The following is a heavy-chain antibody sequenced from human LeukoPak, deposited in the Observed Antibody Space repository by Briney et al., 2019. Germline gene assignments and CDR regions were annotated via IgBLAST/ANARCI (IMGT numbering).Heavy chain of an antibody. CDR3: ATYRQVLLPFES. Sequence: PGGSLRLSCAASGFTLSTYAMSWVRQPPGKGLEWVSSIFPSGGEIHYADSVRGRFTISRDNSKSTLSLQMNSLRVEDTAIYYCATYRQVLLPFESWGQGTLVTVSS. V-gene: IGHV3-23*01. D-gene: IGHD5-18*01. CDR1: GFTLSTYA. J-gene: IGHJ4*02. CDR2: IFPSGGEI.